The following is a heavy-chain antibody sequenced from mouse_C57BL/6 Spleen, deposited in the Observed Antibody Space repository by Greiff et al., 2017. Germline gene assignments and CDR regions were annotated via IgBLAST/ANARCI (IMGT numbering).Heavy chain of an antibody. CDR1: GFSLTSYA. CDR2: IWTGGGT. CDR3: ARDYYGSSPFAY. Sequence: VHLVESGPGLVAPSQSLSITCTVSGFSLTSYAISWVRQPPGKGLEWLGVIWTGGGTNYNSALKSRLSISKDNPKSQVFLKMNSLQTDDTARYYCARDYYGSSPFAYWGQGTLVTVSA. V-gene: IGHV2-9-1*01. J-gene: IGHJ3*01. D-gene: IGHD1-1*01.